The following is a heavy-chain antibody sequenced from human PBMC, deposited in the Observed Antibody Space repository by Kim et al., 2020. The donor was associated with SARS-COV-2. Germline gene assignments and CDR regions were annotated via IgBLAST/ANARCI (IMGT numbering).Heavy chain of an antibody. D-gene: IGHD3-22*01. V-gene: IGHV3-7*01. CDR3: ARVFYYVFDY. J-gene: IGHJ4*02. Sequence: EKYYVDSVKGRFTISRENAKNSMYLQMNSLRAEDTAVYYCARVFYYVFDYWGQGTLVTVSS. CDR2: EK.